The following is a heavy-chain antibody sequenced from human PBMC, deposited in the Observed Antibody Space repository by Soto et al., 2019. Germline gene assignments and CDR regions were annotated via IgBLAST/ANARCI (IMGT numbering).Heavy chain of an antibody. Sequence: SVKVSCKASGGTFSSYAISWVRQAPGQGLEWMGGIIPIFGTANYAQKFQGRVTMTEDTSTDTAYMELSSLRSEDTAVYYCATDYYDSSGYHKHFDYWGQGTLVTVSS. CDR2: IIPIFGTA. CDR3: ATDYYDSSGYHKHFDY. J-gene: IGHJ4*02. V-gene: IGHV1-69*06. D-gene: IGHD3-22*01. CDR1: GGTFSSYA.